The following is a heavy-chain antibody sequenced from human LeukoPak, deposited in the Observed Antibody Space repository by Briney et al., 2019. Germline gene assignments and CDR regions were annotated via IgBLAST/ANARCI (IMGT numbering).Heavy chain of an antibody. CDR3: ARAPPHYYDSDVPFDY. CDR2: IISIFGTA. J-gene: IGHJ4*02. V-gene: IGHV1-69*13. CDR1: GGTFISYA. Sequence: SVKVSCKASGGTFISYAISWVRQAPGQGLEWMGGIISIFGTANYAQKFQGRVTITADESTSTAYMELSSLRSEDTAVYYCARAPPHYYDSDVPFDYWGQGTLVTVSS. D-gene: IGHD3-22*01.